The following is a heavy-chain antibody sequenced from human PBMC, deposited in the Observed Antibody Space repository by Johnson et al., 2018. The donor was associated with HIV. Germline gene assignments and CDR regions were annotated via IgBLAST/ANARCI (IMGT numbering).Heavy chain of an antibody. CDR1: GITVSSNY. J-gene: IGHJ3*02. CDR2: IFSVGGA. Sequence: MLLVESGGGLVQPGGSLRLSCAASGITVSSNYMSWVRQAPGKGLEWVSVIFSVGGAYYADSVKGRFIISRDNSKNMLYLHMNSLRPEDTAVYYFARDGRDLVTRGSFDIWGQGTVVTGSS. V-gene: IGHV3-66*02. CDR3: ARDGRDLVTRGSFDI. D-gene: IGHD3-9*01.